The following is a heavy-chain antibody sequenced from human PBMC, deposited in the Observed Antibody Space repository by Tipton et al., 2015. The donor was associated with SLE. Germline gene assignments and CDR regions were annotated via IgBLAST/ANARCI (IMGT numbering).Heavy chain of an antibody. Sequence: SLRLSCAASGFTFSSYGMHWVRQAPGKGLEWVAVIWYDGSNKYYADSVKGRFTISRDNSKNTLYLQMNSLRAEDTAVYYCARLQYIFGGMDVWGEGTTVTVSS. CDR3: ARLQYIFGGMDV. J-gene: IGHJ6*04. CDR1: GFTFSSYG. D-gene: IGHD3-3*01. CDR2: IWYDGSNK. V-gene: IGHV3-33*01.